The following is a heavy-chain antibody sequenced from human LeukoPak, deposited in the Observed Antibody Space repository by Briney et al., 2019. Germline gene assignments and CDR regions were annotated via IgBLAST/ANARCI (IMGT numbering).Heavy chain of an antibody. CDR2: MNPNSGNT. CDR1: GYTFTSYD. D-gene: IGHD5-18*01. CDR3: ARGGGYSYDYGMDV. V-gene: IGHV1-8*01. Sequence: VASVKVSCKASGYTFTSYDINWVRQATGQGLEWMGWMNPNSGNTGYAQKFQGRVTMTRNTSISTAYMELSSLRSEDMAVYYCARGGGYSYDYGMDVWGQGTTVTVSS. J-gene: IGHJ6*02.